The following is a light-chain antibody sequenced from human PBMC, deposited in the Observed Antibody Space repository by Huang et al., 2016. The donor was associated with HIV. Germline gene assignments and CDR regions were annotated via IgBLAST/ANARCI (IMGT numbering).Light chain of an antibody. J-gene: IGKJ3*01. V-gene: IGKV1-39*01. Sequence: DIQMTQSPSSLSASVGDRVTITCRASQSISSQLNWYQQRPGKAPKLLIYAASSLQSGVPSRFSGIGSGTDFTLTISSLQPEDFATHFCQESYRTQFTFGPGTKVDIK. CDR3: QESYRTQFT. CDR1: QSISSQ. CDR2: AAS.